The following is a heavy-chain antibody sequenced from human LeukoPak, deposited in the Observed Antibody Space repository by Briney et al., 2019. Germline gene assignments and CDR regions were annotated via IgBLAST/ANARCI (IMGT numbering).Heavy chain of an antibody. J-gene: IGHJ4*02. V-gene: IGHV1-18*01. Sequence: ASVKVSCKASGYTFTSYGISWVRQAPGQGLEWVGWISAYNGNTNYAQKLQGRVTITTDESTSTAYMELSSLRSEDTAVYYCAIFQPTYYYDSSGGPVDYWGQGTLVTVSS. CDR3: AIFQPTYYYDSSGGPVDY. CDR1: GYTFTSYG. CDR2: ISAYNGNT. D-gene: IGHD3-22*01.